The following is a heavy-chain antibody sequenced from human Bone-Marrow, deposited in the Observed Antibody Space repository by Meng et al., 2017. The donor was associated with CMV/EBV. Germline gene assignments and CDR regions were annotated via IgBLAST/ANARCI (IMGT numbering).Heavy chain of an antibody. D-gene: IGHD3-16*01. CDR2: IRSKTDGGTI. V-gene: IGHV3-15*01. CDR3: VTAYRGNFGGVP. Sequence: GESLKISSAASGFTFSNAWMSWVRQAPGKGLEWVGRIRSKTDGGTIEYVAPVKGRFTIFRDDSKNTLFLQMNSLKIEDTGVYYCVTAYRGNFGGVPRGRGTLVTVSS. CDR1: GFTFSNAW. J-gene: IGHJ5*02.